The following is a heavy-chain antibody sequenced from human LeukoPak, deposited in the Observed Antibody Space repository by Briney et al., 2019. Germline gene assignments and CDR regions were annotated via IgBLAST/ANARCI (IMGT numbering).Heavy chain of an antibody. Sequence: SETLSLTCTVSGGSISSYYWSWIRQPPGKGLEWIGYICYSGSTNYKPSVKSRVTISVDTSKNQFSLKLSSVTAADTAVSYCARGGYYGSGNDFRFDPWGQGTLVTVSS. CDR1: GGSISSYY. CDR3: ARGGYYGSGNDFRFDP. J-gene: IGHJ5*02. CDR2: ICYSGST. D-gene: IGHD3-10*01. V-gene: IGHV4-59*01.